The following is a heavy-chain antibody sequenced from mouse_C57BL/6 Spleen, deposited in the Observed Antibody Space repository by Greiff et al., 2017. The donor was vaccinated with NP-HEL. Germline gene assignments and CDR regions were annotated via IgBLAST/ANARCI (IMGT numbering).Heavy chain of an antibody. J-gene: IGHJ3*01. CDR2: IYPGDGDT. D-gene: IGHD4-1*01. CDR1: GYAFSSYW. V-gene: IGHV1-80*01. CDR3: ARGPNWSWFAY. Sequence: QVQLKQSGAELVKPGASVKISCKASGYAFSSYWMNWVKQRPGKGLEWIGQIYPGDGDTNYNGKFKGKATLTSDKSSSTAYMQISSLTSEDSAVYFCARGPNWSWFAYWGQGTLVTVAA.